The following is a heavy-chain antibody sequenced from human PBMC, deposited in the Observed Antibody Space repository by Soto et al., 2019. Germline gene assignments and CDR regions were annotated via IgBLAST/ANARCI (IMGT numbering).Heavy chain of an antibody. V-gene: IGHV4-30-4*01. CDR3: ARGNTAMVCALNY. Sequence: SETLSLTCTVSGGSISSGDYYWSWIRQPPGKGLEWIGYIYYSGSTYYNPSLKSRVTISVDTSKNQFSLKLSSVTAADTAVYYCARGNTAMVCALNYWGQGTLVTISS. D-gene: IGHD5-18*01. J-gene: IGHJ4*02. CDR2: IYYSGST. CDR1: GGSISSGDYY.